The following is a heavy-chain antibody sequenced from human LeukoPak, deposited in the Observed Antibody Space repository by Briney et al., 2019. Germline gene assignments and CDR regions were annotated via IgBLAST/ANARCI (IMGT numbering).Heavy chain of an antibody. V-gene: IGHV3-33*01. J-gene: IGHJ3*02. D-gene: IGHD3-22*01. CDR1: GFTFGSYG. CDR3: ARTPYYYDSSALRDAFDI. CDR2: IWYDGSNK. Sequence: PGRSLRLSCAASGFTFGSYGMHWVRQAPGKGLEWVAVIWYDGSNKYYADSVKGRFTISRDNSKNTLYLQMNSLRAEDTAVYYCARTPYYYDSSALRDAFDIWGQGTMVTVSS.